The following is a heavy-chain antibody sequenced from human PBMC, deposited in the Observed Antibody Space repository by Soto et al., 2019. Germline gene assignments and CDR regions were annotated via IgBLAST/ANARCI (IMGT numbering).Heavy chain of an antibody. Sequence: SETLSLTCTVSGYSISTNSYSWGWIRQPPGQGLEWIGYIYYSGSTNYNPSLKSRVTISVDTSKNQFSLKLSSVTAADTAVYYCARDLGQQLVPGWFDPWGQGTLVTVSS. D-gene: IGHD6-13*01. V-gene: IGHV4-61*01. J-gene: IGHJ5*02. CDR1: GYSISTNSYS. CDR2: IYYSGST. CDR3: ARDLGQQLVPGWFDP.